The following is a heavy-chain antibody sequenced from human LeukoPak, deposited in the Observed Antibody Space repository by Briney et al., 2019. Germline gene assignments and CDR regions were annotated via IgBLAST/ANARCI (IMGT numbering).Heavy chain of an antibody. CDR2: IYSGGST. CDR3: ARDLGWIAALEYYFDY. D-gene: IGHD6-6*01. J-gene: IGHJ4*02. Sequence: GGSLRLSCAASGFTVSSNYMSWVRQAPGKGLEWVSIIYSGGSTYYADSVKGRFTISRDNSKNTLYLQMNSLRAEDTAVYYCARDLGWIAALEYYFDYWGQGTLVTVSS. CDR1: GFTVSSNY. V-gene: IGHV3-53*05.